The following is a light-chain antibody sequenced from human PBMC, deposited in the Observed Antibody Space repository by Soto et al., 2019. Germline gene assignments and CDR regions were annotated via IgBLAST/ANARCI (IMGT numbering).Light chain of an antibody. V-gene: IGKV2-28*01. CDR1: QSVLYRNEKNY. CDR2: LGS. J-gene: IGKJ3*01. Sequence: DIVMNQSPLSLPVTPGEPASISCRSSQSVLYRNEKNYLSWYLQKPGQSPQLLIYLGSNRASGVPDRFSGSGSGTDFTLKISRVEAEDVGVYYCLQTIDTPFTFGPGTKVEIK. CDR3: LQTIDTPFT.